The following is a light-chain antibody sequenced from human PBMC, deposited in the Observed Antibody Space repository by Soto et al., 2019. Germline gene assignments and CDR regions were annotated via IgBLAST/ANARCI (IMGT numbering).Light chain of an antibody. Sequence: VQMTQSPSSLSASVGGGSTITCRASQSISTYLNWYHQKPGKAPDLLIYAASSLKSGVPSRFSGSGSGTHFTLTITGLQPADFATYYCQQNFSIPITFGQGTRLEIK. V-gene: IGKV1-39*01. CDR1: QSISTY. CDR3: QQNFSIPIT. J-gene: IGKJ5*01. CDR2: AAS.